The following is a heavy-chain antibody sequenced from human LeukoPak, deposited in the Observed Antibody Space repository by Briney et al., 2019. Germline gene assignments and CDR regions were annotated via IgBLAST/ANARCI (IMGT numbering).Heavy chain of an antibody. CDR1: GDSISSSY. Sequence: SETLSLTCTVSGDSISSSYWTWIRQAPGKGLEWIGYIYYSGSTNYHPSLKSRVTISVDTSKNQFSLKLSSVTAADTAVYYCAAGSGLYFVRGAFALWGQGTMVTVSS. J-gene: IGHJ3*01. CDR2: IYYSGST. CDR3: AAGSGLYFVRGAFAL. V-gene: IGHV4-59*01. D-gene: IGHD2-15*01.